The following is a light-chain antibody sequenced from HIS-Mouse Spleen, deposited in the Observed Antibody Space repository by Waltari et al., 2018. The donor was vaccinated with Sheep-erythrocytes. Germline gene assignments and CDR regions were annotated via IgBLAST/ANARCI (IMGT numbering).Light chain of an antibody. J-gene: IGLJ3*02. CDR1: SSDVGSYNL. CDR2: EGS. V-gene: IGLV2-23*01. CDR3: CSYAGSSTPWV. Sequence: QSALTQPASVSGSPGQSITISFTGTSSDVGSYNLASLYQQHPGKAPKLMIYEGSKRPSGVSNRFSGSKSGNTASLTISGLQAEDEADYYCCSYAGSSTPWVFGGGTKLTVL.